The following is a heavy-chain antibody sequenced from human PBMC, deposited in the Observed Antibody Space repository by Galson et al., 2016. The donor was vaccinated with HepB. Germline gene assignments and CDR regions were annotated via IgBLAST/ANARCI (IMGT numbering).Heavy chain of an antibody. CDR2: ISTYSGNT. Sequence: SVKVSCKASGYTFTTSSISWVRQAPGQGLEWMGWISTYSGNTKYAQKFQGGLTLTTDSSTTTAYMELRSLSSVTAADAAVYYCARVTCGGGVCQDVFAIWGQGIMVTVSS. J-gene: IGHJ3*02. CDR1: GYTFTTSS. D-gene: IGHD2-21*02. V-gene: IGHV1-18*01. CDR3: ARVTCGGGVCQDVFAI.